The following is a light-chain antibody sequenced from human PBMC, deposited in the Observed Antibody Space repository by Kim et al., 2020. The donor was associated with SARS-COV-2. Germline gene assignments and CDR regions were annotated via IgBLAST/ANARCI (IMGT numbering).Light chain of an antibody. V-gene: IGLV2-14*03. Sequence: GHASTISSPGTSRDVDVDNYRSFYKQPPANAPKLIFYDASYRPSGVYHRFSASKSGNAASLTISGLQAEDEADYYCSSYTSTSLEVFGGGTQLTVL. CDR1: SRDVDVDNY. J-gene: IGLJ2*01. CDR2: DAS. CDR3: SSYTSTSLEV.